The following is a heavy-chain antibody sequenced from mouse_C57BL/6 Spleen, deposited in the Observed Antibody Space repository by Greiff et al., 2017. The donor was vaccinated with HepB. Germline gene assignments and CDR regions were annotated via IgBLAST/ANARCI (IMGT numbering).Heavy chain of an antibody. D-gene: IGHD2-4*01. J-gene: IGHJ4*01. CDR3: ARDYDLTAMDY. Sequence: QVQLQQSGAELARPGASVKLSCKASGYTFTSYGISWVKQRTGQGLEWIGEIYPRSGNTYYNEKFKGKATLTADKSSSTAYMELRRLTSEDSAVYFCARDYDLTAMDYWGQGTSVTVSS. CDR2: IYPRSGNT. V-gene: IGHV1-81*01. CDR1: GYTFTSYG.